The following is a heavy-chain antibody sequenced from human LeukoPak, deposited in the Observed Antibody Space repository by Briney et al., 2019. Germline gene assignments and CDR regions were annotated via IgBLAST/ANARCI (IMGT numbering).Heavy chain of an antibody. V-gene: IGHV3-30-3*01. CDR1: GFTFSSYA. CDR3: ARDPTMVRGVPQH. Sequence: QPGGSLRLSCAASGFTFSSYAMHWVRQAPGKGLEWVAVISYDGSNKYYADSVKGRFTISRDNSKNTLYLQMNSLRAEDTAVYYCARDPTMVRGVPQHWGQGTLVTVSS. D-gene: IGHD3-10*01. J-gene: IGHJ1*01. CDR2: ISYDGSNK.